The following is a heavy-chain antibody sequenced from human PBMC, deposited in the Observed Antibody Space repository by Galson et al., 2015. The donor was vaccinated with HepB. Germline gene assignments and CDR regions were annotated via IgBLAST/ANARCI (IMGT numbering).Heavy chain of an antibody. D-gene: IGHD6-13*01. J-gene: IGHJ4*02. CDR3: ARSGGRYSSSWYSYFDY. CDR1: GGSISSSNW. Sequence: SETLSLTCAVSGGSISSSNWWSWVRQPPGKGLEWIGEIYHSGSTNYNPSLKSRVTISVDKSKNQFSLKLSSVTAADTAVYYCARSGGRYSSSWYSYFDYWGQGTLVTVSS. V-gene: IGHV4-4*02. CDR2: IYHSGST.